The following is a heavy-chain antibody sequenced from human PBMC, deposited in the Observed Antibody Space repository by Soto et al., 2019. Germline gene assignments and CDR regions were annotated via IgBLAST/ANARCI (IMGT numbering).Heavy chain of an antibody. CDR2: IYYSGST. Sequence: SETLSLTCTVSGGSVSSGSYYWSWIRQPPGKGLEWIGYIYYSGSTNYNPSLKSRVTISVDTSKNTLYLQMNSLRAEDTAVYYCAKGARSGSSTLYNWFDPWGQGTLVTVSS. J-gene: IGHJ5*02. CDR3: AKGARSGSSTLYNWFDP. V-gene: IGHV4-61*01. CDR1: GGSVSSGSYY. D-gene: IGHD3-10*01.